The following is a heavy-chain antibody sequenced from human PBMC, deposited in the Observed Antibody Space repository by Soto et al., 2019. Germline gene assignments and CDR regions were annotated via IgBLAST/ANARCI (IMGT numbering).Heavy chain of an antibody. CDR3: AREVRGSGSYGGYNWFDP. CDR2: IYYSGST. CDR1: GGSISSSSYY. V-gene: IGHV4-39*07. J-gene: IGHJ5*02. Sequence: SETLSLTCTVSGGSISSSSYYWGWIRQPPGKGLEWIGSIYYSGSTYYNPSLKSRVTISVDTSKNQFSLKLSSVTAADTALFYCAREVRGSGSYGGYNWFDPWGQGTQVTVSS. D-gene: IGHD3-10*01.